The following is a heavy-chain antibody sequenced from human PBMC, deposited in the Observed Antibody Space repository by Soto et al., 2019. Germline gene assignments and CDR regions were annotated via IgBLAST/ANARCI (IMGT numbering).Heavy chain of an antibody. CDR2: ISAYNGNT. J-gene: IGHJ5*02. CDR1: GYTFTSYG. D-gene: IGHD2-2*01. Sequence: QVQLVQSGGEVKKPGASVKVSCKASGYTFTSYGISWVRQAPGQGLEWMGWISAYNGNTNYAQKLQGRVTMTTDTSTSTAYMELRSLRSDDTAVYYCARDSRGYCSSTCCYDWFDPWGQGTLVTVSS. V-gene: IGHV1-18*01. CDR3: ARDSRGYCSSTCCYDWFDP.